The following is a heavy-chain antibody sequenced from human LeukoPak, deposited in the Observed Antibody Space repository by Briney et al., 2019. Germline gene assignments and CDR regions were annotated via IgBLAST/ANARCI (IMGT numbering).Heavy chain of an antibody. Sequence: GSLRLSCAASGFTFSNNDMSWVRQAPGKGLEWVSTISSSGDMTYYADSVKDWLTISRDNSKNTLYLQMKSLRVEDTAVYFCAKRDGSGVTAIQYYFDSWGQGTLVTVSS. J-gene: IGHJ4*02. CDR2: ISSSGDMT. D-gene: IGHD2-21*02. CDR1: GFTFSNND. V-gene: IGHV3-23*01. CDR3: AKRDGSGVTAIQYYFDS.